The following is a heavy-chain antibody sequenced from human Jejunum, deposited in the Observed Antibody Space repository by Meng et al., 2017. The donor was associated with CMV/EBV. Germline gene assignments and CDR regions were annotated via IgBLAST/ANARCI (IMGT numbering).Heavy chain of an antibody. Sequence: TFSDYFMTWIRQAPGKGLEWIAYISNSGDTISYADSVKGRFTISRDNANNSLYLHMNSLRVEDTAVYYCARSVTTSDFDYYYGMDVWGQGTTVTVSS. D-gene: IGHD5-12*01. CDR3: ARSVTTSDFDYYYGMDV. CDR1: TFSDYF. CDR2: ISNSGDTI. V-gene: IGHV3-11*04. J-gene: IGHJ6*02.